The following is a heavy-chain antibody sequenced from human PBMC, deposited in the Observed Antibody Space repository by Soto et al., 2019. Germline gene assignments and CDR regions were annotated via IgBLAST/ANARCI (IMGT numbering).Heavy chain of an antibody. J-gene: IGHJ4*02. D-gene: IGHD2-2*03. CDR1: DGCCSGYY. Sequence: LETMSVTCAVGDGCCSGYYWTWIRQHPGTGLEWIGEINHSGSTNYNPSLKSRVTISVDTSKNHFSLKLISVTTADTAVYFCAREGNLGRWIQPLDSWGQGTLVTVPS. CDR3: AREGNLGRWIQPLDS. CDR2: INHSGST. V-gene: IGHV4-34*01.